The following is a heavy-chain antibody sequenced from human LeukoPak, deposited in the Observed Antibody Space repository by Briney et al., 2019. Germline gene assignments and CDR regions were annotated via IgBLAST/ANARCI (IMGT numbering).Heavy chain of an antibody. J-gene: IGHJ4*02. D-gene: IGHD3-9*01. CDR1: GFTSSSYG. CDR2: IWYDGSNK. V-gene: IGHV3-33*01. Sequence: GGCLRPSCAVSGFTSSSYGMHWVRQAPGKGREWVGVIWYDGSNKYYADSVKGRFTISRDNSKNALYLQMNSLRAEDTAVYYCARGEYFDPGAGRLLFDYWGQGTLVTVSS. CDR3: ARGEYFDPGAGRLLFDY.